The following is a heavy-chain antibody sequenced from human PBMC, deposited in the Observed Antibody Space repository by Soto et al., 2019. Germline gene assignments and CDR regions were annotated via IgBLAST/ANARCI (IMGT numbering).Heavy chain of an antibody. J-gene: IGHJ6*02. V-gene: IGHV3-48*02. CDR3: ARDPEIPLLAGTDYYYYGMDV. D-gene: IGHD2-15*01. CDR2: ISSSSSTI. Sequence: PGGSLRLSCAASGFTFSSYSMNWVRQAPGKGLEWVSYISSSSSTIYYADSVKGRFTISRDNAKNSLYLQMNSLRDEDTAVYYCARDPEIPLLAGTDYYYYGMDVWGQGTTVTVSS. CDR1: GFTFSSYS.